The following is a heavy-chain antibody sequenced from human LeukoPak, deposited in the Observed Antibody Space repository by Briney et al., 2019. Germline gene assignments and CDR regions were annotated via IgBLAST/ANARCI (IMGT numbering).Heavy chain of an antibody. D-gene: IGHD6-6*01. J-gene: IGHJ4*02. Sequence: PGGSLRLSCTVSGFTFSTHAMSWVRQAPGKGLEWFSAITGGGDDTYYADSVKGRFTISRDNSKNTLYLQMNSLRVEDTAVYYCAKGSSSSRPCYFDYWGQGALVTVSS. CDR1: GFTFSTHA. V-gene: IGHV3-23*01. CDR3: AKGSSSSRPCYFDY. CDR2: ITGGGDDT.